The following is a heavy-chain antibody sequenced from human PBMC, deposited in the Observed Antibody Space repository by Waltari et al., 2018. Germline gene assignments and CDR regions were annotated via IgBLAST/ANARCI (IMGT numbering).Heavy chain of an antibody. Sequence: EVQLLESGGGLVQPGGSLRLSCAASGFTFSSYAMSWVRQAPGKGLGWVSAISGSGGSTYYADSVKGRFTISRDNSKNTLYLQMNSLRAEDTAVYYCANPSQYGEEIDYWGQGTLVTVSS. D-gene: IGHD2-21*01. V-gene: IGHV3-23*01. J-gene: IGHJ4*02. CDR3: ANPSQYGEEIDY. CDR1: GFTFSSYA. CDR2: ISGSGGST.